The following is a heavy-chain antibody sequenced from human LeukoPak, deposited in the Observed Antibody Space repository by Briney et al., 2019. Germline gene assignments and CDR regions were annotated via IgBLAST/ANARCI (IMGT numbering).Heavy chain of an antibody. CDR3: TRDQELLWFGELLGTYYYYYGMDV. J-gene: IGHJ6*02. CDR2: IRSKAYGGTT. CDR1: GFTFGDYA. V-gene: IGHV3-49*03. Sequence: GGSLRLSCRASGFTFGDYAMSWFRQAPGKGLEWVGFIRSKAYGGTTEYAASVKGRFTISRDDSKSIAYLQMNSLKTEDTAVYYCTRDQELLWFGELLGTYYYYYGMDVWGQGTTVTVSS. D-gene: IGHD3-10*01.